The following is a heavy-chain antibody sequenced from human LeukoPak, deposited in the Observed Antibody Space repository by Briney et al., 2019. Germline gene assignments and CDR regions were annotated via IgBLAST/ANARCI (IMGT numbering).Heavy chain of an antibody. CDR2: ISGGGHST. V-gene: IGHV3-23*01. D-gene: IGHD2-2*02. Sequence: GGSLRLSCAASGFTFSTYAMSWVRQSPGKGLEWVSGISGGGHSTYYADSARGRFTVSRDNSKNTLYLQMNSLRAEDTAVYYCAKKIGTIPGSAVDYWGQGTLVTVSS. CDR3: AKKIGTIPGSAVDY. J-gene: IGHJ4*02. CDR1: GFTFSTYA.